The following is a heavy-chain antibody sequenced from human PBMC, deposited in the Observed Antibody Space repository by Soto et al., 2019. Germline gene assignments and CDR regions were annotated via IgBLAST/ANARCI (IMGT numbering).Heavy chain of an antibody. D-gene: IGHD3-3*01. Sequence: PGGSLRLSCAASGFTFSNAWMSWVRQAPGKGLEWVGRIKSKTDGGTTDYAAPVKGRFTISRDDSKNTLYLQMNSLKTEDTAVYYCTTDIRAYYDFWSGSPVRDAFDIWGQGTMVTVSS. CDR1: GFTFSNAW. V-gene: IGHV3-15*01. J-gene: IGHJ3*02. CDR2: IKSKTDGGTT. CDR3: TTDIRAYYDFWSGSPVRDAFDI.